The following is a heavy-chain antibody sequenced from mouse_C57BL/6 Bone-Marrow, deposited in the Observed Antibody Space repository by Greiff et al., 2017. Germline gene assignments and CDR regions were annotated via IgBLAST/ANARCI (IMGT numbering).Heavy chain of an antibody. V-gene: IGHV1-76*01. D-gene: IGHD1-1*01. CDR1: GYTFTDYY. CDR3: ARYATVVASFFSCAMDY. J-gene: IGHJ4*01. CDR2: IYPGSGNT. Sequence: VQLQQSGAELVRPGASVKLSCKASGYTFTDYYINWVKQRPGQGLEWIARIYPGSGNTYYNEKFKGKATLTAEKSSSTAYMQLSSLTSEDSAVSFCARYATVVASFFSCAMDYWGQGTSVTVSS.